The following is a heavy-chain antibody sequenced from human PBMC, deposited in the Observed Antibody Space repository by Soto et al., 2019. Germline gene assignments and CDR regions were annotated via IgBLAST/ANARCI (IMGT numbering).Heavy chain of an antibody. CDR1: GFIFSNYG. D-gene: IGHD3-10*01. CDR2: ISYDGSNK. Sequence: PGGSPRLSCAASGFIFSNYGVHWVRQAPGKGLEWVALISYDGSNKYYADSVKGRFTISRDNSKNTLYLQMNSLRAEDTAVYYCAKDIALVRGVIIDMDVWGQGTTVTVSS. CDR3: AKDIALVRGVIIDMDV. J-gene: IGHJ6*02. V-gene: IGHV3-30*18.